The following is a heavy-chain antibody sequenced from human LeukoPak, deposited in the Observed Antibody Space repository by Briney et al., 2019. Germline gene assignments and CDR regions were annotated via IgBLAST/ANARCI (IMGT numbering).Heavy chain of an antibody. CDR1: GFTFSSYE. CDR3: ARATRGGYDGYFDF. CDR2: ISSSSSYI. Sequence: GGTLRLSCAASGFTFSSYEMNWVRQAPGKGLKWVSSISSSSSYIYYADSVKGRFTISRDNAKNSLYLQMNSLRAEDTAVYYCARATRGGYDGYFDFWGQGTLVTVSS. D-gene: IGHD5-12*01. V-gene: IGHV3-21*01. J-gene: IGHJ4*02.